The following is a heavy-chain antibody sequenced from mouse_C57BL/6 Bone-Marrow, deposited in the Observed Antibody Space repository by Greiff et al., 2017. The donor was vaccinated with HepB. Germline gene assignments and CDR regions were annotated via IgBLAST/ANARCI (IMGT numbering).Heavy chain of an antibody. D-gene: IGHD1-1*01. V-gene: IGHV5-17*01. CDR3: ARPLITTVVEGWYFDV. J-gene: IGHJ1*03. Sequence: VQLKESGGGLVKPGGSLKLSCAASGFTFSDYGMHWVRQAPEKGLEWVAYISSGSSTIYYADTVKGRFTISRDNAKNTLFLQMTSLRSEDTAMYYCARPLITTVVEGWYFDVWGTGTTVTVSA. CDR2: ISSGSSTI. CDR1: GFTFSDYG.